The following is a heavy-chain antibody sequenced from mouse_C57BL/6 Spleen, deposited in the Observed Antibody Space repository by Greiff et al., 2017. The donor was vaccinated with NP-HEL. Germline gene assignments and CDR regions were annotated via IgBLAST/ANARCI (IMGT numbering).Heavy chain of an antibody. D-gene: IGHD1-1*01. CDR1: GYSFTDYN. J-gene: IGHJ2*01. CDR3: ARGDGSLFDY. CDR2: INPNYGNT. Sequence: VQLQQSGPELVKPGASVKISCKASGYSFTDYNMHWVKQSNGKSLEWIGVINPNYGNTSSNQKFTGKATLTVDQSSSTAYMQHNSLTSEDSAVYSCARGDGSLFDYGGQGTTLTVSS. V-gene: IGHV1-39*01.